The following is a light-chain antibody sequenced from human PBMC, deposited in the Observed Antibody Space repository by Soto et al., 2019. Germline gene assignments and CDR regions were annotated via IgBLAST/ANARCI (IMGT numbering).Light chain of an antibody. CDR1: SSNIGRNY. Sequence: QSVLTQPPSVSAAPGQKVTISCSGSSSNIGRNYVSWYQHLPGTAPKLLIYSNNQRPSGVPDRFSGSKSGTSASLAISGLRSEDEADYYCVSWDDSLSGLVFGTGTKVTVL. J-gene: IGLJ1*01. V-gene: IGLV1-47*02. CDR3: VSWDDSLSGLV. CDR2: SNN.